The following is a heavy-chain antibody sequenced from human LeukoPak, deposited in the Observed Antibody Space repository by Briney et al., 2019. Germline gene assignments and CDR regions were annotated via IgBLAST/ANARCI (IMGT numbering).Heavy chain of an antibody. J-gene: IGHJ4*02. V-gene: IGHV3-21*01. Sequence: GGSLRLSCAASGFTFSSYAMHWVRQAPGKGLEWVSSISYSGPHMFYADSVRGRFTISRDNAESSLFLQMNSLRAEDTAVYFCASNDYRDEGIDSWGQGTLVTVSS. CDR1: GFTFSSYA. D-gene: IGHD4-17*01. CDR2: ISYSGPHM. CDR3: ASNDYRDEGIDS.